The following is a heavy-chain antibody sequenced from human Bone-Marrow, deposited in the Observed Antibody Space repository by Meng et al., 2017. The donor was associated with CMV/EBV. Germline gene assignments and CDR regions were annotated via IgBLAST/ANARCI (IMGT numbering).Heavy chain of an antibody. V-gene: IGHV1-69*05. D-gene: IGHD2-15*01. CDR3: ARGGHCSAGSCYPKDVFDI. Sequence: SVKVSCKASGGTFNSYSISWVRQAPGQGLEWMGGIIPMYGTSNYAQKFQDRVKITTDESTITAYIELSSLRSEDTAVYFCARGGHCSAGSCYPKDVFDIWGPGKVVTVSS. CDR2: IIPMYGTS. CDR1: GGTFNSYS. J-gene: IGHJ3*02.